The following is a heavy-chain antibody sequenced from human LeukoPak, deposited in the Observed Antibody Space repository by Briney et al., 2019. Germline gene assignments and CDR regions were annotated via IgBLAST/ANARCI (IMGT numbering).Heavy chain of an antibody. Sequence: SETLSLTRTVSGSSITSYYWTWIRQPTGKGLEWIGRVYTSGSINYNPSLKSRVTMSVHTSKNQFSLKLDSVTAADTAVYYCATQTQYGSSYDYWGQGTLVTVSS. J-gene: IGHJ4*02. CDR3: ATQTQYGSSYDY. CDR2: VYTSGSI. D-gene: IGHD6-6*01. CDR1: GSSITSYY. V-gene: IGHV4-4*07.